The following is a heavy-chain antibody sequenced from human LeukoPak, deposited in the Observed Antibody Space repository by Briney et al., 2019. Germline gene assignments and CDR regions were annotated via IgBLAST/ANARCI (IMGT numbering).Heavy chain of an antibody. D-gene: IGHD3-22*01. J-gene: IGHJ4*02. CDR1: GYIFTSYW. Sequence: GESLKTSCRGSGYIFTSYWIGWVRQMPGKGLEWVGIINPDDSDARYSPSFQGQVIISADKSISTAYLQWSSLKASDTAMYYCARAWLFDFWGQGTLVTVSS. V-gene: IGHV5-51*01. CDR2: INPDDSDA. CDR3: ARAWLFDF.